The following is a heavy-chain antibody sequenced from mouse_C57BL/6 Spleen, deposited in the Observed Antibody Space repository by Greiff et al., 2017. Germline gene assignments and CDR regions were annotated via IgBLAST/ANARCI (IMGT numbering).Heavy chain of an antibody. Sequence: QVQLQQSGPELVKPGASVKISCKASGYAFSSSWMNWVKQRPGKGLEWIGRIYPGDGDTNYNGKFKGKATLTADKSSSTAYMQLSSLTSEDSAVYFCAREATVALAYWGQGTTLTVSS. J-gene: IGHJ2*01. V-gene: IGHV1-82*01. D-gene: IGHD1-1*01. CDR1: GYAFSSSW. CDR2: IYPGDGDT. CDR3: AREATVALAY.